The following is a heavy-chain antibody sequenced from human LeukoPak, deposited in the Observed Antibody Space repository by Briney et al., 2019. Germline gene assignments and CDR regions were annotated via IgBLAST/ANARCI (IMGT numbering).Heavy chain of an antibody. D-gene: IGHD2-21*01. CDR3: ARLIAEVGGGTNYFDT. J-gene: IGHJ4*02. CDR1: GGSVTTAHWY. V-gene: IGHV4-4*07. Sequence: PSETLSLTCTVSGGSVTTAHWYWSWIRQPAGKGLEWIGRVYISGDTKYNPSLKSRVIMSLDASKNQFSLRPTSVTAADTAVYYCARLIAEVGGGTNYFDTWGQGTLVTVSS. CDR2: VYISGDT.